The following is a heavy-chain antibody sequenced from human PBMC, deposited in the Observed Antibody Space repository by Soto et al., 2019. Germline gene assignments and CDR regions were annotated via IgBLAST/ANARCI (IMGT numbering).Heavy chain of an antibody. J-gene: IGHJ4*02. CDR2: ISGSGGST. D-gene: IGHD3-22*01. Sequence: GGSLRLSCAASGLTFSGYAMSWVRQAPGKGLEWVSDISGSGGSTYYADSVKGRFTISRDNSKNTLYLQMNSLRAEDTAVYYCAKVQYDSSGYYSCFDYWGQGTLVTVSS. V-gene: IGHV3-23*01. CDR1: GLTFSGYA. CDR3: AKVQYDSSGYYSCFDY.